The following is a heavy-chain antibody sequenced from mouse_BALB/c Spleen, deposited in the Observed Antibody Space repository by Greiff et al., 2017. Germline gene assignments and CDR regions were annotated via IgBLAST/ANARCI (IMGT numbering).Heavy chain of an antibody. CDR3: ARIATTVEPPFAD. V-gene: IGHV8-8*01. CDR2: IWWDDDK. CDR1: GFSLSTSGMG. J-gene: IGHJ3*01. D-gene: IGHD1-1*01. Sequence: QVTLKESGPGILQPSQTLSLTCSFSGFSLSTSGMGVGWIRQPSGKGLEWLAHIWWDDDKYYNTALKSGLTISKDTSKNQVFLKIASVDTADTATYYCARIATTVEPPFADWGQGTLVTVAA.